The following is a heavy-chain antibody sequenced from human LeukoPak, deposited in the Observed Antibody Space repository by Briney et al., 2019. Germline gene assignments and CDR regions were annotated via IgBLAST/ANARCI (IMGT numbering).Heavy chain of an antibody. J-gene: IGHJ4*02. V-gene: IGHV3-33*06. CDR1: GFTFSSYG. Sequence: PGGSLRLSCAASGFTFSSYGMRWVRQAPGKGLEWVGVIWYDGSNKYYADSVKGRFTISRDNSKNTLYLQMNSLRAEDPAVYYCAKKGFRVDFDYWGQGTLVTVSS. CDR2: IWYDGSNK. D-gene: IGHD2/OR15-2a*01. CDR3: AKKGFRVDFDY.